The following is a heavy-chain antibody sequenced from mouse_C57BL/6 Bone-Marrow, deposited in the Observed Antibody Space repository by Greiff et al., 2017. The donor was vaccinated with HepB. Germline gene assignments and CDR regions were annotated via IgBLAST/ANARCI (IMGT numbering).Heavy chain of an antibody. D-gene: IGHD2-4*01. V-gene: IGHV7-3*01. CDR2: ISNKANGYTT. CDR1: GFTFTDYY. Sequence: EVQGVESGGGLVQPGGSLSLSCAASGFTFTDYYMSWVRQPPGKALEWLGFISNKANGYTTEYSASVKGRFTISRDNSQSILYLQMNALRAEDSATSYCARYHDYYDAMDYWGQGTSVTVSS. J-gene: IGHJ4*01. CDR3: ARYHDYYDAMDY.